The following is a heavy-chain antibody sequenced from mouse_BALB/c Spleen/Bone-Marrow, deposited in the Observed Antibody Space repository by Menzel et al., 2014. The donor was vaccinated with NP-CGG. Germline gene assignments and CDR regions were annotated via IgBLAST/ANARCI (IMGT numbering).Heavy chain of an antibody. Sequence: QVQLQQSGAELVRPGTSVKVSCKASGYAFTNYLIEWVKQRPGQGLEWIGVINPGSGGTNYNEKFKGKATLTADKSPSTAYMQLSSLTSDDSAVYFCARSLLRLQKAMDYWGQGTSVTVSS. J-gene: IGHJ4*01. CDR1: GYAFTNYL. V-gene: IGHV1-54*01. CDR2: INPGSGGT. D-gene: IGHD1-2*01. CDR3: ARSLLRLQKAMDY.